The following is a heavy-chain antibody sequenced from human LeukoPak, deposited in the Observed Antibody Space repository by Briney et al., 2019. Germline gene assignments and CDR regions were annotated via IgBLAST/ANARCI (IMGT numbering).Heavy chain of an antibody. CDR2: ISSSGSTI. Sequence: GGSLRLSCAASGFTFSDYYMSWIRQAPGKGLEWVSYISSSGSTIYYADSVKGRFTISRDNSKNTLYLQMNSLRAEDTAVYYCAKAPGAVYSSGWYYFDYWGQGTLVTVSS. CDR3: AKAPGAVYSSGWYYFDY. J-gene: IGHJ4*02. CDR1: GFTFSDYY. V-gene: IGHV3-11*01. D-gene: IGHD6-19*01.